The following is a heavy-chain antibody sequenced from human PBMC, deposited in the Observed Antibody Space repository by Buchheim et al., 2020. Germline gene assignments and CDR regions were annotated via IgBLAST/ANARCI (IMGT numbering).Heavy chain of an antibody. CDR1: GFTFSSYA. J-gene: IGHJ4*02. Sequence: QVQLVESGGGVVQPGRSLRLSCAASGFTFSSYAMHWVRQAPGKGLEWEAVISYDGSNKYYADSVKGRFTISRDNSKNTLYLQMNSLRAEDTAVYYCARSIAARPLDYWGQGTL. D-gene: IGHD6-6*01. V-gene: IGHV3-30-3*01. CDR3: ARSIAARPLDY. CDR2: ISYDGSNK.